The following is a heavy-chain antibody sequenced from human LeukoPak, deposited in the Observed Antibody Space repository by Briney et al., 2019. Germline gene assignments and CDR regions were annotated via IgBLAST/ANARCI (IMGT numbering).Heavy chain of an antibody. J-gene: IGHJ5*02. CDR3: ARRYCSSTSCYADWFDP. D-gene: IGHD2-2*01. V-gene: IGHV1-2*02. CDR2: INPNSGGT. Sequence: ASVKVSCKASGYTFTGYYMHWVRQAPGQGLEWMGWINPNSGGTNYAQKFQGRVTMTRDTSISIAYMELSRLRSDDTAVYYCARRYCSSTSCYADWFDPWGQGTLVTVSS. CDR1: GYTFTGYY.